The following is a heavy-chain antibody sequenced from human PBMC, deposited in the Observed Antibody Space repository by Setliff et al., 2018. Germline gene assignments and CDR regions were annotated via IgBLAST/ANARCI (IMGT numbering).Heavy chain of an antibody. Sequence: PGGSLRLSCAASGFTFSIYSMHRVRQAPGKGLEWVSSISPRSIYIYYADSVKGRSTISRNNAKNSLYLQLNSLGAEDTAVYYCARSPANGGHDAFDIWGQGTMVTVSS. V-gene: IGHV3-21*01. CDR1: GFTFSIYS. CDR2: ISPRSIYI. D-gene: IGHD6-25*01. J-gene: IGHJ3*02. CDR3: ARSPANGGHDAFDI.